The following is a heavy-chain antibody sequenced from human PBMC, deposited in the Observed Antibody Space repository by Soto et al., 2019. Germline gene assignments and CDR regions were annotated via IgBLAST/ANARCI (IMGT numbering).Heavy chain of an antibody. Sequence: GGSLRLSCAASGFTFGASALQWVRQASGKGLEWLGRIGSRGESYATTYDVSVKGRFTISRDDSKNTLYLQMNSLKTEDTAVYYFTTGAGYYYDSSGSEPFDYWGQGTLVTVSS. CDR3: TTGAGYYYDSSGSEPFDY. D-gene: IGHD3-22*01. V-gene: IGHV3-73*01. J-gene: IGHJ4*02. CDR2: IGSRGESYAT. CDR1: GFTFGASA.